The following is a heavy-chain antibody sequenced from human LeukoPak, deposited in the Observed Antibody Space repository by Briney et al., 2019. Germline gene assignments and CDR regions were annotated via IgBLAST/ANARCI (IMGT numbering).Heavy chain of an antibody. V-gene: IGHV3-48*04. J-gene: IGHJ4*02. CDR1: GFTFSSYS. CDR3: ARISSSWHYFDY. Sequence: PGGSLRLSCAASGFTFSSYSMNWVRQAPGKGLEWVSYISSSSSTTYYADSVKGRFTISRHNAKNSLYLQMNSLRAEDTAVYYCARISSSWHYFDYWGQGTLVTVSS. CDR2: ISSSSSTT. D-gene: IGHD6-13*01.